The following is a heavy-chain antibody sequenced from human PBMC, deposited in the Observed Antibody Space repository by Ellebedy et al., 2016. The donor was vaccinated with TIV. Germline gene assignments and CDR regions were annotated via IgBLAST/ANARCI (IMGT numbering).Heavy chain of an antibody. CDR2: ISSSSSYI. J-gene: IGHJ4*02. D-gene: IGHD6-19*01. CDR1: GFTFSRYA. Sequence: PGGSLRLSCAASGFTFSRYAMHWVRQAPGKGLEWVSSISSSSSYIYYADSVKGRFTISRDNAKNSLYLQMDSLRAEDTAVYYCARTGYSSDWYASNWGQGTLVTVSS. V-gene: IGHV3-21*06. CDR3: ARTGYSSDWYASN.